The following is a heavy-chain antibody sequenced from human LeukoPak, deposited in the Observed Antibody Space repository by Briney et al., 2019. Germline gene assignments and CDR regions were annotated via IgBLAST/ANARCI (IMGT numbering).Heavy chain of an antibody. CDR3: ARDETTVNDY. Sequence: SETLSLTCTVSGGSISSGAYYWSWIRQHPGRGLEWIGYIHSSGITYYNPSLRSRVTMSLDTSKSQFSLRLTSVTAADTAVYYCARDETTVNDYWGQGTLVTVSS. J-gene: IGHJ4*02. CDR2: IHSSGIT. V-gene: IGHV4-31*03. D-gene: IGHD4-17*01. CDR1: GGSISSGAYY.